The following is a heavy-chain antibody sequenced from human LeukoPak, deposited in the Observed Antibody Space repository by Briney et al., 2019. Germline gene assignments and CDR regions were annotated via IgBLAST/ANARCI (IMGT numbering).Heavy chain of an antibody. CDR2: IKQDGSEK. Sequence: GGSLRLSCSASGFSFSSYTMTWVRQAPGKGLEWVANIKQDGSEKYYVDSVKGRFTISRDNAKNSLYLQMNSLRAEDTAVYYCARDQGVIDCSGGSCYSSVWFGPSGAFYFDYWGQGTLVTVSS. CDR1: GFSFSSYT. D-gene: IGHD2-15*01. V-gene: IGHV3-7*01. CDR3: ARDQGVIDCSGGSCYSSVWFGPSGAFYFDY. J-gene: IGHJ4*02.